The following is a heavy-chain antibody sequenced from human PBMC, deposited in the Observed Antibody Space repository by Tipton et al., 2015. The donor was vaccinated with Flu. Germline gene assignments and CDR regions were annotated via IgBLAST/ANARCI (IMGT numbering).Heavy chain of an antibody. V-gene: IGHV4-38-2*02. CDR2: IYHSGST. D-gene: IGHD3-10*01. CDR3: ARGRGRITMVRGVKGAFDI. J-gene: IGHJ3*02. Sequence: TLSLTCTVSGYSISSGYYWGWLRQPPGKGLEWIGSIYHSGSTYYNPSLKSRVTISVDTSKNQFSLKLSSVTAADTAVYYCARGRGRITMVRGVKGAFDIWGQGTMVTVSS. CDR1: GYSISSGYY.